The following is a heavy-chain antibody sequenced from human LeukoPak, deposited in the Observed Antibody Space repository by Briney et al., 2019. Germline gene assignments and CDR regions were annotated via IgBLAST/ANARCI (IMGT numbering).Heavy chain of an antibody. V-gene: IGHV3-21*01. D-gene: IGHD3-22*01. J-gene: IGHJ4*02. CDR3: AREDSSGYYSYYFDY. Sequence: GGSLRLSCAASGFTFSSYEMNWVRQAPGKGLEWVSSISSSSSYIYYADSVKGRFTISRDNAKNSLYLQMNSLRAEDTAAYYCAREDSSGYYSYYFDYWGQGTLVTVSS. CDR2: ISSSSSYI. CDR1: GFTFSSYE.